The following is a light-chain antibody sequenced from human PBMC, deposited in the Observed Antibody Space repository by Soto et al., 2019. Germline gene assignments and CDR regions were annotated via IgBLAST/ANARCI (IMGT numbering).Light chain of an antibody. V-gene: IGKV3-20*01. CDR1: QSVSRSY. Sequence: EIVLRQSLGTLLLSQGERATLSCRASQSVSRSYLAWYQQKLGQAPRLLIYGASSRATGIPDRFSGSGSGTDFTLTISRLEPDVFVVDYEQQYDSSPCPCGQGTK. CDR3: QQYDSSPCP. CDR2: GAS. J-gene: IGKJ1*01.